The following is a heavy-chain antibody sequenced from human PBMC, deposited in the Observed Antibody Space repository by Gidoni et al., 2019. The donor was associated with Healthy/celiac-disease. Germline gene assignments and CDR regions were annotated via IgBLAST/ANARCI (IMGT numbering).Heavy chain of an antibody. V-gene: IGHV4-39*01. J-gene: IGHJ3*02. CDR3: ASGDSSGYWYAFDI. CDR1: GGSISSSSYY. D-gene: IGHD3-22*01. Sequence: QLQLQESGPGLVKPSETLSLTCTVSGGSISSSSYYWGWIRQPPGKGLEWIGNIYYSGSTYYNPSLNSRVTISVDTSKNQFSLKPSSVTAADTAVYYCASGDSSGYWYAFDIWGQGTMVTVSS. CDR2: IYYSGST.